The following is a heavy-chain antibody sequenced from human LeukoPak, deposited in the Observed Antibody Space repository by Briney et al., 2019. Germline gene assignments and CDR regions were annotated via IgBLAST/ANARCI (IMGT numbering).Heavy chain of an antibody. CDR1: GGSISSFY. Sequence: PSEALSLTCTVSGGSISSFYWSWIRQPPGKGLEWIGYIYYTGSTNYNPSLKSRLTISVDTSENQFSLKLSSVTAADTAVYYCARASETLRRFDPWGQGTLVTVSS. V-gene: IGHV4-59*01. J-gene: IGHJ5*02. CDR3: ARASETLRRFDP. CDR2: IYYTGST.